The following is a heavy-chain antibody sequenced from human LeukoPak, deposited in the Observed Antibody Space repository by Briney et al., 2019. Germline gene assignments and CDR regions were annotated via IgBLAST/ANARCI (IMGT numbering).Heavy chain of an antibody. Sequence: GGSLRLSCAASGFTFSSYEMDWVRHAPGKGLEWVSYISSSGSTIYYADSVKGRFTISRDNAKNSLYLQMNSLRAEDTAVYYCSKTIAVADPTDYWGQGTLVTVSS. V-gene: IGHV3-48*03. CDR3: SKTIAVADPTDY. CDR2: ISSSGSTI. J-gene: IGHJ4*02. D-gene: IGHD6-19*01. CDR1: GFTFSSYE.